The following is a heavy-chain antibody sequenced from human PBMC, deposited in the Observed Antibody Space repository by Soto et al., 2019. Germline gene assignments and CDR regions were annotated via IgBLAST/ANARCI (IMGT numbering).Heavy chain of an antibody. D-gene: IGHD3-3*02. J-gene: IGHJ3*01. CDR3: AKDSISYNGIYDAFDV. CDR2: IGGGDDI. CDR1: YG. Sequence: YGLAWVRQTPGEGPEWVSTIGGGDDIFYAESVQGRFIISRDDSRSTMYLQMDNLRVEDTAIYFCAKDSISYNGIYDAFDVWGQGTVVTVSS. V-gene: IGHV3-23*01.